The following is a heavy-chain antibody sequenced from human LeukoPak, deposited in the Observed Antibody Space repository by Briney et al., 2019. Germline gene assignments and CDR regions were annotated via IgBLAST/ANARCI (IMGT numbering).Heavy chain of an antibody. CDR1: GGSFSGYY. Sequence: SETLSLTCAVYGGSFSGYYWSWIRQPPGKGLEWIGEINHSGSTNYNPSLKSRVTISVDTSKNQFSLKLSSVTAADTAVYYCAREQWLITRNMDVWGQGTTVTVSS. CDR3: AREQWLITRNMDV. J-gene: IGHJ6*02. V-gene: IGHV4-34*01. CDR2: INHSGST. D-gene: IGHD6-19*01.